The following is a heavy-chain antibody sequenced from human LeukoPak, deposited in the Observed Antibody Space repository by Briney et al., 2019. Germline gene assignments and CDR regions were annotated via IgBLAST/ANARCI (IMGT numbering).Heavy chain of an antibody. Sequence: GESLKISCKSSGYSFTTYWIAWVRQMPGKGLEWMGMIYPGDSDTRYSPSFQGQITISVDKSISIAYLQWSSLKASDTAMYYCARLLQGVAGTWGYWGQGTLVTV. CDR1: GYSFTTYW. J-gene: IGHJ4*02. CDR3: ARLLQGVAGTWGY. D-gene: IGHD6-19*01. CDR2: IYPGDSDT. V-gene: IGHV5-51*01.